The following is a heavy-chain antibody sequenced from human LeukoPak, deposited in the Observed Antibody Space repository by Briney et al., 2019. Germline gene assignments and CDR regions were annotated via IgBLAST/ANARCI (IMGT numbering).Heavy chain of an antibody. J-gene: IGHJ6*03. CDR1: RGTFSSYA. V-gene: IGHV1-69*13. CDR3: ARHVLRYFDWLSNYYYYYMDV. CDR2: IIPIFGTA. Sequence: GASVKVSCKASRGTFSSYAISWVRQAPGQGLEWMGGIIPIFGTANYAQKFQGRVTITADESTSTAYMELSSLRSEDTAVYYCARHVLRYFDWLSNYYYYYMDVWGKGTTVTISS. D-gene: IGHD3-9*01.